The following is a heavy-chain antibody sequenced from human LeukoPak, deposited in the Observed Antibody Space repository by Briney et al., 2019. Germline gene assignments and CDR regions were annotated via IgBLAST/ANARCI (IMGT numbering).Heavy chain of an antibody. Sequence: SETLSLTCTVPVGSISTSLRSCIREPPGKGLGRIGYIYYSGSTNSNSSLKSRVTISVDKSMNQFSLKLSSVTAADTAVYYCARGHSYYYDSSAYYPDFDYWGQGTLVTVSS. V-gene: IGHV4-59*01. D-gene: IGHD3-22*01. CDR3: ARGHSYYYDSSAYYPDFDY. CDR1: VGSISTSL. CDR2: IYYSGST. J-gene: IGHJ4*02.